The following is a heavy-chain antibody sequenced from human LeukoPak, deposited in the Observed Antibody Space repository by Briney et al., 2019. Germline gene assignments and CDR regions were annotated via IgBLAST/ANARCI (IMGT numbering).Heavy chain of an antibody. CDR3: ARDREGWLQY. CDR1: GASVSSYS. Sequence: PSETLSPTCNVSGASVSSYSWGWIRQLPGKGLEWIGYIYNSASTNYNPSLKSRVTISVDTSKSQFALKVNSVTAADTAVYYCARDREGWLQYWGQGTLVTVSS. J-gene: IGHJ4*02. V-gene: IGHV4-59*02. CDR2: IYNSAST. D-gene: IGHD5-24*01.